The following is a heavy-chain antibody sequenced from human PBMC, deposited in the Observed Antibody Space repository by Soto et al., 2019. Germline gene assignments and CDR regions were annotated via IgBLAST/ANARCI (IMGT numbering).Heavy chain of an antibody. CDR3: ARLIGNSWLDS. Sequence: GGSLRLSCAASGFTVSTSYMNWVRQAPGKGLEWVSVIYSAGITYYADSVKGRFTISRDNSKNTLYLQINSLRDEDTAVYYCARLIGNSWLDSWGQGTLVTVSS. CDR2: IYSAGIT. CDR1: GFTVSTSY. J-gene: IGHJ5*01. V-gene: IGHV3-66*04.